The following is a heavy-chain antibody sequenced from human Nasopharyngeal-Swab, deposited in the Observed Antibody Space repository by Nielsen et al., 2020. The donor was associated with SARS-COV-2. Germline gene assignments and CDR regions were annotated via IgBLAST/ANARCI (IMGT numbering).Heavy chain of an antibody. CDR2: IYTSGST. V-gene: IGHV4-61*02. D-gene: IGHD2-2*01. CDR1: GGSISSGSYY. CDR3: ARGIVVVPAAMAYYYYYGMDV. Sequence: SETLSLTCTVSGGSISSGSYYWSWIRQPAGKGLEWIGRIYTSGSTNYNPSLKSRVTISVDTSKNQFSLKLSSVTAADTAVHYCARGIVVVPAAMAYYYYYGMDVWGQGTTVTVSS. J-gene: IGHJ6*02.